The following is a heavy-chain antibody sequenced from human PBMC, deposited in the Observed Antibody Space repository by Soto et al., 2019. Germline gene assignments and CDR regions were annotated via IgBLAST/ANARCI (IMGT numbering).Heavy chain of an antibody. CDR2: ISVYDSYP. J-gene: IGHJ5*02. CDR1: GYIFNSYD. CDR3: VRQPRQLDKNWFDP. V-gene: IGHV1-18*01. D-gene: IGHD5-18*01. Sequence: QVQLVQSGAEVNKPGASVKVSCKASGYIFNSYDIAWVRQAPGQGLEWMGWISVYDSYPLYAEKFQYIVTMTADTSTNTAYMELRSLGSDDTATYYCVRQPRQLDKNWFDPWGQGTLVIVSP.